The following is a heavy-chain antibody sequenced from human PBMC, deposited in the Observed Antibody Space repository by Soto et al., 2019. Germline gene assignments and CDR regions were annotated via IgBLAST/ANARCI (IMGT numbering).Heavy chain of an antibody. D-gene: IGHD5-18*01. V-gene: IGHV4-30-4*01. CDR1: GGSISSGDYY. CDR3: ARWIQLWSPIGRQYRYGDV. Sequence: QVPLQESGPGLVKPSQTLSLTCTVSGGSISSGDYYWSWIRQPPGKGLEWIGYIFYSGSTYYNPSLTSRVTISVDTSKNQFSLKLTSVTAADTAVYYCARWIQLWSPIGRQYRYGDVWGQGTTVTVSS. CDR2: IFYSGST. J-gene: IGHJ6*02.